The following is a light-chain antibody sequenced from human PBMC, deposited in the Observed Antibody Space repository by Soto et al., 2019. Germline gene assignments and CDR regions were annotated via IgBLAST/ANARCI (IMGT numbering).Light chain of an antibody. Sequence: EIVLTQSPATLSLSPGERATLSCRASQSLSSNFLAWYQQKPGQAPRLLIYSASRRATGIPDRFTGSGSGTDFTLTINRVEPEDFAVYFCQQYAGSPRTFGQGTKVDIK. CDR2: SAS. J-gene: IGKJ1*01. CDR3: QQYAGSPRT. CDR1: QSLSSNF. V-gene: IGKV3-20*01.